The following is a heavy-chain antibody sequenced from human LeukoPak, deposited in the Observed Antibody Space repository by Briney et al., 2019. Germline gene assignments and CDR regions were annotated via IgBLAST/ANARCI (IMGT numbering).Heavy chain of an antibody. Sequence: GSLRLYCAASGFTVSSNYMSWVRQAPGKGLEWVSVIYSGGSTYYADSVKGRFTISSDNSKNTLYLQMNSLRSEDTAVYYCARAGNYYGSGTYYWPTFDYWGQGTLVTVSS. V-gene: IGHV3-53*01. CDR1: GFTVSSNY. CDR2: IYSGGST. CDR3: ARAGNYYGSGTYYWPTFDY. D-gene: IGHD3-10*01. J-gene: IGHJ4*02.